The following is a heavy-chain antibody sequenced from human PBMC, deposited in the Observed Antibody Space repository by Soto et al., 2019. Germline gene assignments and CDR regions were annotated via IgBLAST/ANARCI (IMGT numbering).Heavy chain of an antibody. J-gene: IGHJ4*02. CDR2: IKSKTDGGTT. V-gene: IGHV3-15*07. CDR3: TTIVYDYIWGTNRNRDY. CDR1: GFIFSNAW. D-gene: IGHD3-16*02. Sequence: EVPLVESGGGLVKPGGSLRLSCAASGFIFSNAWMNWVRQAPGKGLEWVGRIKSKTDGGTTDYAAPVKGRFTISRDDSKKTLSLQMNSLKTEDTAVYYCTTIVYDYIWGTNRNRDYWGQGTLVTVSS.